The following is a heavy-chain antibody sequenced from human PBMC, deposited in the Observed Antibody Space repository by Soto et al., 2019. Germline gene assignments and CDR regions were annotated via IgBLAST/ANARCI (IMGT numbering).Heavy chain of an antibody. CDR3: SRDRTLVRGGISWPFHH. J-gene: IGHJ4*01. V-gene: IGHV1-18*04. Sequence: QVQLVQSGPEVKKPGASVKVSCRASGYTFSSFGISWVRQAPGQGLEWMGWISAYNGNTNYAQSLQGRVTMTTDTSTGTGDMELMSLRCDDTAVYYCSRDRTLVRGGISWPFHHWGQGTLVTVSS. D-gene: IGHD3-10*01. CDR1: GYTFSSFG. CDR2: ISAYNGNT.